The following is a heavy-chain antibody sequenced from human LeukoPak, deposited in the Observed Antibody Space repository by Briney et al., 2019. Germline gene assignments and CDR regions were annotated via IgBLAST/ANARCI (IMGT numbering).Heavy chain of an antibody. Sequence: GGSLRLSRAASGFTFSSYAMSWVRQAPGKGLEWVSAISGSGGSTYYADSVKGRFTISRDNSKNTLYLQMNSLRAEDTAVYYCAKDLYYYGSGSQLDAFDIWGQGTMVTVSS. V-gene: IGHV3-23*01. CDR1: GFTFSSYA. CDR3: AKDLYYYGSGSQLDAFDI. D-gene: IGHD3-10*01. CDR2: ISGSGGST. J-gene: IGHJ3*02.